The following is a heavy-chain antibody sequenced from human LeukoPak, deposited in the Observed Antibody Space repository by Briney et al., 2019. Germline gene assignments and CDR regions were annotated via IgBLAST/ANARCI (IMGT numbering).Heavy chain of an antibody. J-gene: IGHJ6*02. V-gene: IGHV3-11*01. Sequence: GGSLRLSCAASGFTFSNYYMTSIRQAPGKGLEWVSYISGVASKIYYADSVKGRFTISRDNAKNSVYLQMNSLRAEDTAVYYCARGGDQGMDVWGQGTTVTVSS. CDR3: ARGGDQGMDV. CDR1: GFTFSNYY. CDR2: ISGVASKI. D-gene: IGHD3-10*01.